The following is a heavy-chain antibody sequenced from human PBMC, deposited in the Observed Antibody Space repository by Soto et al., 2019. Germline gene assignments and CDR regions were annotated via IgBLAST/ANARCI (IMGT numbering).Heavy chain of an antibody. CDR3: AKRSSSSTFDY. J-gene: IGHJ4*02. Sequence: EVQLLESGGGLVQPGESLRLSCAASGFTFSSYAMSWVRQAPGKGLEWVSVISGSDDSTYYADSVKGRFTISRDNSKNMLYLQMTSLRAEDTAVYYCAKRSSSSTFDYWGQGTLVTVSS. CDR2: ISGSDDST. V-gene: IGHV3-23*01. CDR1: GFTFSSYA. D-gene: IGHD6-6*01.